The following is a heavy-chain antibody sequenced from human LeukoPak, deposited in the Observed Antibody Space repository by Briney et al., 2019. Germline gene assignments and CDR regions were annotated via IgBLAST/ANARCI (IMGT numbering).Heavy chain of an antibody. D-gene: IGHD6-19*01. V-gene: IGHV3-23*01. J-gene: IGHJ4*02. CDR3: ARGVDIAVAGQRGDYFDY. Sequence: GGSLRLSCAASGFTFSSYAMSWVRQAPGKGLEWVSAISGSGGSTYYADSVKGRFTISRDNSKNTLYLQMNSLRAEDTAVYYCARGVDIAVAGQRGDYFDYWGQGTLVTVSS. CDR1: GFTFSSYA. CDR2: ISGSGGST.